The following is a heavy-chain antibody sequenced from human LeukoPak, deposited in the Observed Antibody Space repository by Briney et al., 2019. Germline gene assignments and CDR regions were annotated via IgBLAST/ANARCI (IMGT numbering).Heavy chain of an antibody. D-gene: IGHD6-13*01. V-gene: IGHV1-2*02. J-gene: IGHJ4*02. Sequence: GASVKVSCKASGYTFTDYYMHWVRQAPGQGLEWMGWINPNSGGTNYAQKFQGRVTMTRDTSISTAYMELSRLRSDDTAVYYCARSPSGSKAAKYWGQGTLVTVSS. CDR1: GYTFTDYY. CDR2: INPNSGGT. CDR3: ARSPSGSKAAKY.